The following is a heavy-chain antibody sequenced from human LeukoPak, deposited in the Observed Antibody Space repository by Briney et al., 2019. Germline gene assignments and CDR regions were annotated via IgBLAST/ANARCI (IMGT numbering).Heavy chain of an antibody. CDR1: GVSISSYY. CDR3: ARASMVRGHKIRYYYYGMDV. J-gene: IGHJ6*02. D-gene: IGHD3-10*01. Sequence: SETLSLTCTVSGVSISSYYWSWIRQPPGKGLEWIGYIYYSGSTNYNPSLKSRVTISVDTSKNQFSLKLSSVTAADTAVYYCARASMVRGHKIRYYYYGMDVWGQGTTVTVSS. CDR2: IYYSGST. V-gene: IGHV4-59*01.